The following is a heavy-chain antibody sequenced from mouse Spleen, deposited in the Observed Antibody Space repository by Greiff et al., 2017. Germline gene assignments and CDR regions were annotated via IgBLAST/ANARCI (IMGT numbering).Heavy chain of an antibody. V-gene: IGHV5-17*01. Sequence: EVQVVESGGGLVKPGGSLKLSCAASGFTFSDYGMHWVRQAPEKGLEWVAYISSGSSTIYYADTVKGRFTISRDNAKNTLFLQMTSLRSEDTAMYYCARKEYYGSSLGYFDVWGAGTTVTVSS. CDR1: GFTFSDYG. D-gene: IGHD1-1*01. CDR2: ISSGSSTI. J-gene: IGHJ1*01. CDR3: ARKEYYGSSLGYFDV.